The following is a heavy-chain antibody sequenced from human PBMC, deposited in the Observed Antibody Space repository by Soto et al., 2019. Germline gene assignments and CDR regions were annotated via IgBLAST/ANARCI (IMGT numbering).Heavy chain of an antibody. Sequence: PSETLSLTCTVSGGSISSSSYYWGWIRQPPGKGLEWIGSIYYSGSTYYNPSLKSRITISVDTSKNQFSLKLSSVTAADTAVYYCASFERLGGSYPYWGQGTLVTV. CDR2: IYYSGST. V-gene: IGHV4-39*01. CDR1: GGSISSSSYY. CDR3: ASFERLGGSYPY. D-gene: IGHD1-26*01. J-gene: IGHJ4*02.